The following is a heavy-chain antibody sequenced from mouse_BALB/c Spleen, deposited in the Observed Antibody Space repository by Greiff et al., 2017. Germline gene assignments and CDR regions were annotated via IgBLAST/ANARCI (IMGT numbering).Heavy chain of an antibody. CDR2: IDPYNGGT. J-gene: IGHJ4*01. D-gene: IGHD1-2*01. CDR1: GYAFTSYN. V-gene: IGHV1S135*01. Sequence: VHVKQSGPELVKPGASVKVSCKASGYAFTSYNMYWVKQSHGKSLEWIGYIDPYNGGTSYNQKFKGKATLTVDKSSSTAYMHLNSLTSEDSAVYYCAREYGYYYAMDYWGQGTSVTVSS. CDR3: AREYGYYYAMDY.